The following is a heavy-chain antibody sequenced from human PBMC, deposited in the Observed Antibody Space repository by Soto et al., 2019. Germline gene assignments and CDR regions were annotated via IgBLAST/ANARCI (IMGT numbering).Heavy chain of an antibody. D-gene: IGHD3-3*01. CDR3: VRQAIFGVVIKYNWFDP. CDR2: IYYSGST. Sequence: TSETLSLTCTVSGGSISSYYWSWIRQPPGKGLEWIGYIYYSGSTNYNPSLKSRVTISVDTSKNQFSLKLSSVTAADTAVYYCVRQAIFGVVIKYNWFDPWGQGTLVTVSS. J-gene: IGHJ5*02. V-gene: IGHV4-59*08. CDR1: GGSISSYY.